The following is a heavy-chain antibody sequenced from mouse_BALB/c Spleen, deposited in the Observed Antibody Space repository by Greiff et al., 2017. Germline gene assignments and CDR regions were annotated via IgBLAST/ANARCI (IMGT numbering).Heavy chain of an antibody. CDR1: GYTFTSYW. J-gene: IGHJ4*01. CDR3: ARATMITTTRGYAMDY. V-gene: IGHV1-7*01. Sequence: QVQLQQSGAELAKPGASVKMSCKASGYTFTSYWMHWVKQRPGQGLEWIGYINPSTGYTEYNQKFKDKATLTADKSSSTAYMQLSSLTSEDSAVYYCARATMITTTRGYAMDYWGQGTSVTVSS. D-gene: IGHD2-4*01. CDR2: INPSTGYT.